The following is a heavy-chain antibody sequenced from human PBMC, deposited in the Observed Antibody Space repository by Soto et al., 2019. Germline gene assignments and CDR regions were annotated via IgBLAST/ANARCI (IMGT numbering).Heavy chain of an antibody. Sequence: SLRLSCAASVLTFSSYGMSWVRQAPGTGLEWVSAVNPSGDNTYFVASVKGRFTISRDNSKNTLYLQMNSLRAEDTAIYYCAKAVSHSYFDYWGQGTPVTF. CDR1: VLTFSSYG. CDR3: AKAVSHSYFDY. V-gene: IGHV3-23*01. CDR2: VNPSGDNT. J-gene: IGHJ4*02.